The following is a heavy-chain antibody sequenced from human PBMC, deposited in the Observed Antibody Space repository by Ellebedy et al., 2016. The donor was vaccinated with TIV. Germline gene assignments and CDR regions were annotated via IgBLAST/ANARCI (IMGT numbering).Heavy chain of an antibody. CDR1: AGSISRYY. V-gene: IGHV4-59*12. CDR3: VGEYRGGYGFDF. Sequence: MPSETLSLTCTVSAGSISRYYWSWIRQPPGKVSESVGYMFETGNTYYNPSLLGRATISVDMSKSQFSLKLNSVTAADTAVDYCVGEYRGGYGFDFWGQGTLVTVSS. D-gene: IGHD1-26*01. J-gene: IGHJ4*02. CDR2: MFETGNT.